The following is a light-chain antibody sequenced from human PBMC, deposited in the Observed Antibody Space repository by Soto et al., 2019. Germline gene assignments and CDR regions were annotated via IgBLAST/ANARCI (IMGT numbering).Light chain of an antibody. CDR2: GAS. CDR1: QTISTY. V-gene: IGKV1-39*01. Sequence: DIQMIQSPSSLSASVGDRVTISCRASQTISTYLNWYQKKPGNAPKLLIFGASSLHNGVPSRFGGSGSGTDFTLTISDLQPEDFATYYCHQSYETPHTFGGGTNVEI. J-gene: IGKJ4*01. CDR3: HQSYETPHT.